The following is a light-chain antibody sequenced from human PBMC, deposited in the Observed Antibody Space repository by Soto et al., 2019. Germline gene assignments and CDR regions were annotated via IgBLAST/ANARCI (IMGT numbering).Light chain of an antibody. V-gene: IGKV1-9*01. J-gene: IGKJ3*01. CDR3: QQVNSYPVT. CDR1: QGISSY. Sequence: DIQLTQSPSFLSASVGDRVTITCRASQGISSYLAWYQQKPGRAPKLLIYAASTLQSGVPSRFSGSGSGTEFTLTISILQPEDCATDYCQQVNSYPVTFGPGTKVDIK. CDR2: AAS.